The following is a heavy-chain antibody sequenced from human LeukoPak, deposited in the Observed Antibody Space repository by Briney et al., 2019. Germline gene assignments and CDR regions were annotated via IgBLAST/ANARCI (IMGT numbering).Heavy chain of an antibody. CDR3: GRSALRQSKYSISIGYCRDGWSDT. D-gene: IGHD3-3*01. CDR1: GLSLSTYA. V-gene: IGHV3-64D*06. J-gene: IGHJ5*02. CDR2: INHNGDRT. Sequence: GGTLRLSCSAAGLSLSTYAMHGVRQAPGMGLEYVSAINHNGDRTYYAASVKGRFTLSRDNSKNTLYLQMSSLRPEDTLYFCSGRSALRQSKYSISIGYCRDGWSDTWGQGALVTVSP.